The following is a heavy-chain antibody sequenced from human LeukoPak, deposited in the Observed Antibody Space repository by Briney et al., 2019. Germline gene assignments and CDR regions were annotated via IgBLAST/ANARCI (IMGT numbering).Heavy chain of an antibody. Sequence: GESLRLSCAASGFTFSNYAMSWVRQAPGTGLEWVSGLSGSFNSTYYADSVKGRFTISRDNSKNTLYLQMSNLRAEDTAVYYCAKTVVVITFRFDSWGQGSLVTVSS. CDR1: GFTFSNYA. V-gene: IGHV3-23*01. CDR2: LSGSFNST. D-gene: IGHD2-21*01. CDR3: AKTVVVITFRFDS. J-gene: IGHJ4*02.